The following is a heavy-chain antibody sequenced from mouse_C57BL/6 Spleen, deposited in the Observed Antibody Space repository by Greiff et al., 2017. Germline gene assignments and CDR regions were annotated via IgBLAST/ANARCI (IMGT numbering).Heavy chain of an antibody. J-gene: IGHJ4*01. Sequence: VQLQQSGAELVRPGTSVKVSCKASGYAFTNYLIEWVKQRPGQGLEWIGVINPGSGGTNYNEKFKGKATLTADKSSSTAYMQLSSLTSEDSAVYYCARWAETGAMDYWGQGTSVTVSS. CDR2: INPGSGGT. CDR3: ARWAETGAMDY. CDR1: GYAFTNYL. V-gene: IGHV1-54*01. D-gene: IGHD3-2*01.